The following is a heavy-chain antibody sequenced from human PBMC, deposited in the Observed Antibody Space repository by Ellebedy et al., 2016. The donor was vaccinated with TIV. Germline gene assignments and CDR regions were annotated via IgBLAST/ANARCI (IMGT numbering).Heavy chain of an antibody. CDR1: GYSFMNYW. Sequence: GESLKISXKGSGYSFMNYWLGWVRRMPGKGLEWMGIIYPGDSETRYSPSFQGQVTISADKSISTAYLQWSSLKASDSGTYYCAKVRNPGELVQIFDYWGQGTLVTVS. V-gene: IGHV5-51*01. CDR2: IYPGDSET. J-gene: IGHJ4*02. CDR3: AKVRNPGELVQIFDY. D-gene: IGHD1-7*01.